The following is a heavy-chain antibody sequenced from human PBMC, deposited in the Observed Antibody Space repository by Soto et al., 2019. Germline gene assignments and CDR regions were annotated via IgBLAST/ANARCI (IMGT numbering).Heavy chain of an antibody. CDR3: ARDLIAAAARPCNWFDP. V-gene: IGHV6-1*01. CDR2: TYYRSKWYN. Sequence: SQTLSLTCAISGDSVSSNSAAWNWIRQSPSRGLEWLGRTYYRSKWYNDYAVSVKSRITINPDTSKNQFSLQLNSVTPEDTAVYYCARDLIAAAARPCNWFDPWGQGXLVTVYS. D-gene: IGHD6-13*01. CDR1: GDSVSSNSAA. J-gene: IGHJ5*02.